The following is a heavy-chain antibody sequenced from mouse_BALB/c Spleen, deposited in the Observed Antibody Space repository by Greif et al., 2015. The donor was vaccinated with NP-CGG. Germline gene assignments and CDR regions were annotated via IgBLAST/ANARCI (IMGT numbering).Heavy chain of an antibody. CDR2: INPGSGGT. J-gene: IGHJ4*01. D-gene: IGHD1-1*02. V-gene: IGHV1-54*01. Sequence: VQRVESGAELVRPGTSVKVSCKASGYAFTNYLIEWVKQRPGQGLEWIGVINPGSGGTNYNEKFKGKATLTADKSSSTAYMQLSSLTSDDSAVYFCARLGGYYAMDYWGQGTSVTVSS. CDR3: ARLGGYYAMDY. CDR1: GYAFTNYL.